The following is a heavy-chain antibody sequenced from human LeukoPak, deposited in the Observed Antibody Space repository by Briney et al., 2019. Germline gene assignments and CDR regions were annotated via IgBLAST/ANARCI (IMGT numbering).Heavy chain of an antibody. J-gene: IGHJ3*02. Sequence: TGGPLRLSCAASGFTFSTYWMHWVRQAPGKGLVWVSPINSDGSRTTYADSVKGRFTISRDNAKNTLYLQMNSLRTEDTAVYYCARPETQYSSGLDGFDIWGQGTMVTVSS. CDR3: ARPETQYSSGLDGFDI. CDR2: INSDGSRT. V-gene: IGHV3-74*01. D-gene: IGHD6-19*01. CDR1: GFTFSTYW.